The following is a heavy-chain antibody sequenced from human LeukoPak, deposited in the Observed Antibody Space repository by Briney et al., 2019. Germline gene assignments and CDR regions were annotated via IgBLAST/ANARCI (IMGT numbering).Heavy chain of an antibody. CDR1: GFTFSSYA. CDR3: AKSGYNRFDY. D-gene: IGHD5-24*01. Sequence: GGSLRLSCAASGFTFSSYAMHWVRQAPGKGLEWVAVISYDGSNKYYADSVKGRFTISRDNSKNTLYLQMNSLRAEDTAVYFCAKSGYNRFDYWGQGTLVTVSS. CDR2: ISYDGSNK. J-gene: IGHJ4*02. V-gene: IGHV3-30*04.